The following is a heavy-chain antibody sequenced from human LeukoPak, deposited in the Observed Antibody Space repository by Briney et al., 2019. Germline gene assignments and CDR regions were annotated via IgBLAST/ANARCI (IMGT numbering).Heavy chain of an antibody. CDR2: IYTSGST. J-gene: IGHJ4*02. V-gene: IGHV4-4*07. CDR1: GGSISSYY. D-gene: IGHD1-26*01. CDR3: ARENSGSYSEFDY. Sequence: SETLSLTCTVSGGSISSYYWSWIRQPPGKGLEWIGRIYTSGSTNYNASLKSRVSMSVDTSKNQFSLKLSSVTAADTAVFYCARENSGSYSEFDYWGQGTLVTVSS.